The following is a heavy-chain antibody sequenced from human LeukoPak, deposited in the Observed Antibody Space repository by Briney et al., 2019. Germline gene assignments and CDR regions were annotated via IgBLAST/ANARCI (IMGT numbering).Heavy chain of an antibody. Sequence: PGGSLRLSCAASGFTVSDNHMGWVRQAPGKGLEWVSVMYSGGDTYYANSVKGRFTFSRDISKNTLYLQMNGLRTEDTAMYYCARDAPQVPAAGVLASWGQGTLVTVSS. CDR2: MYSGGDT. J-gene: IGHJ5*02. CDR3: ARDAPQVPAAGVLAS. CDR1: GFTVSDNH. D-gene: IGHD6-13*01. V-gene: IGHV3-53*01.